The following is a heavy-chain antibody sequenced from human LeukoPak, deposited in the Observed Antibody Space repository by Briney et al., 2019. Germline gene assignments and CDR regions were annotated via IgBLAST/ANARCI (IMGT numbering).Heavy chain of an antibody. Sequence: SGPTLVNPTQTLTLTCTFSGFSLSTSGVGVGWIRQPPGKALEWLALIYWDDDKRYSPSLKSRLTITKDTSKNQVVLTMTNMDPVDTATYYCAHRGNCSGGSCRDAFDIWGQGTMVTVSS. J-gene: IGHJ3*02. D-gene: IGHD2-15*01. CDR3: AHRGNCSGGSCRDAFDI. V-gene: IGHV2-5*02. CDR1: GFSLSTSGVG. CDR2: IYWDDDK.